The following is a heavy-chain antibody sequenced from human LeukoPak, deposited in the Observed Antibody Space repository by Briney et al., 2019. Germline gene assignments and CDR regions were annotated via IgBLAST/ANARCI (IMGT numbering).Heavy chain of an antibody. D-gene: IGHD3-3*01. CDR1: GAAISTYF. V-gene: IGHV4-59*01. J-gene: IGHJ5*02. Sequence: SSETLSLTCTVSGAAISTYFWSWIRQSPGKGLEWIGYIYSSGSTKYNPSLKSRVTISVDASKNQFALTLRSLTAADTAVYYCARDFWSGSVGFDPWGQGTLVTASS. CDR3: ARDFWSGSVGFDP. CDR2: IYSSGST.